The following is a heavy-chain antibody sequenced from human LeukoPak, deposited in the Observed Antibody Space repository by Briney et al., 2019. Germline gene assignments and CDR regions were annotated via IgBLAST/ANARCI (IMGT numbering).Heavy chain of an antibody. CDR2: ISSNGGST. CDR3: ARSNYDFWSGYPDAFDI. CDR1: GFTFNSYA. J-gene: IGHJ3*02. Sequence: GGSLRLSCAASGFTFNSYALPWVRQAPGKGLEYVSAISSNGGSTYYANSVKGRFTISRDNSKNTLYLQMGSLRAEDMAVYYCARSNYDFWSGYPDAFDIWGQGTMVTVSS. D-gene: IGHD3-3*01. V-gene: IGHV3-64*01.